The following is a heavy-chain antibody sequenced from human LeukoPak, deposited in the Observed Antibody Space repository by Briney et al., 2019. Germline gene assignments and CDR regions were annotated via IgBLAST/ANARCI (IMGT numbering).Heavy chain of an antibody. V-gene: IGHV4-30-2*01. D-gene: IGHD6-13*01. Sequence: ASETLSLTCAVSGGSINSGGYSWSWIRQPPGKGLEWIGYIYHSGSTYYNPSLKSRVTISVDRSKNQFSLKLSSVTAADTAVYYCARAEREQQLAYFDYWGQGTLVTVSS. J-gene: IGHJ4*02. CDR1: GGSINSGGYS. CDR3: ARAEREQQLAYFDY. CDR2: IYHSGST.